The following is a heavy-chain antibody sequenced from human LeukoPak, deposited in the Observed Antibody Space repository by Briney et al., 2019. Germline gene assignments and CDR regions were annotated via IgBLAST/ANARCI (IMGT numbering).Heavy chain of an antibody. CDR1: GFTFSRYG. Sequence: PGTSLRLSCAASGFTFSRYGMHWVRQASGKGLEWVAVIWEDGTNIYYGDSVKGRFTISRDNSKNTLYLQMNSLRAEDTAVYYCARVGYNSGWYEYWGQGTLVTVSS. D-gene: IGHD6-19*01. V-gene: IGHV3-33*01. CDR3: ARVGYNSGWYEY. CDR2: IWEDGTNI. J-gene: IGHJ4*02.